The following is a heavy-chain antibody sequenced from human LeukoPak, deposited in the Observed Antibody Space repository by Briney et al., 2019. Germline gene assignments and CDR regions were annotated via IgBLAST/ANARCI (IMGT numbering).Heavy chain of an antibody. J-gene: IGHJ4*02. CDR3: ARMYRSSWNPFYC. V-gene: IGHV4-34*01. CDR2: INNSGSS. D-gene: IGHD6-13*01. Sequence: SETLSLTCAVSGGSFSGYYWSWIRHPPGKGLKWIGEINNSGSSNYNPALKRRVTISVDTAKNQFALKLSSVTAADTAVYYCARMYRSSWNPFYCWGQGTLVTVSS. CDR1: GGSFSGYY.